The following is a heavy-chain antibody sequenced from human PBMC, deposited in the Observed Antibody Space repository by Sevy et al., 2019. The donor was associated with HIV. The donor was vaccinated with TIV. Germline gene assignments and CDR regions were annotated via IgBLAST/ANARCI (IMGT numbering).Heavy chain of an antibody. Sequence: GGSLRLSCAASGFTFSSYGMHWVRQAPGKGLEWVAVISYDGSNKYYADSVKGRFTISRDNSKNTLYLQMNSLRAEDTAVYYCAKDPNYYDSNEYCFDYWGQGTLVTVSS. V-gene: IGHV3-30*18. CDR1: GFTFSSYG. D-gene: IGHD3-22*01. CDR3: AKDPNYYDSNEYCFDY. J-gene: IGHJ4*02. CDR2: ISYDGSNK.